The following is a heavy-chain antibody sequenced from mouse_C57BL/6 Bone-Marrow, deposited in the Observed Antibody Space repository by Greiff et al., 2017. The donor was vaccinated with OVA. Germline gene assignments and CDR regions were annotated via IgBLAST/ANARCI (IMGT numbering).Heavy chain of an antibody. V-gene: IGHV1-50*01. CDR1: GYTFTSYW. J-gene: IGHJ3*01. Sequence: QVQLQQPGAELVKPGASVKLSCKASGYTFTSYWMQWVKQRPVQGLEWIGEIDPYDSYTNYNQKFNGKATLTVDTSSSPAYMQLNSVTSEDSAVYYCASAVFAYWGQGTLVTVSA. CDR3: ASAVFAY. CDR2: IDPYDSYT.